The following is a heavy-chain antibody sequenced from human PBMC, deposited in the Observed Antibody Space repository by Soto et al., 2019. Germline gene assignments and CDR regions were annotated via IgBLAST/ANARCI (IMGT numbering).Heavy chain of an antibody. CDR1: GGSTSSYY. CDR3: AREGYGSGTYYYYGMDV. Sequence: PSETLSLTCTVSGGSTSSYYWSWIRQPPGKGLEWIGNIYYSGSTNYNPSLKSRVTISVDTSKNQFSLKLSSVTAADTAVYYCAREGYGSGTYYYYGMDVWGQGTTVTVSS. V-gene: IGHV4-59*01. D-gene: IGHD3-10*01. J-gene: IGHJ6*02. CDR2: IYYSGST.